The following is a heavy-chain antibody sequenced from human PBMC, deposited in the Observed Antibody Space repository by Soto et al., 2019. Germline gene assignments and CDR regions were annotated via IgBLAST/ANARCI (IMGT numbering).Heavy chain of an antibody. V-gene: IGHV4-31*03. D-gene: IGHD4-4*01. CDR3: ARDAAGVTIDAFDI. Sequence: TLSLTCTVSGGSISSGGYYWSWIRQHPGKGLEWIGYIYYSGSTYYNPSLKSRVTISVDTSKNQFSLKLSSVTAADTAVYYCARDAAGVTIDAFDIWGQGTMVTVSS. CDR1: GGSISSGGYY. CDR2: IYYSGST. J-gene: IGHJ3*02.